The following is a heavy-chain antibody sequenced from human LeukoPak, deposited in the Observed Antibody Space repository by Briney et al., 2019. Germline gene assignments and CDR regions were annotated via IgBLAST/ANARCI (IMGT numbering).Heavy chain of an antibody. CDR3: ARVPQDTAMALSFDY. D-gene: IGHD5-18*01. Sequence: ASVKVSCKVSGYTLAELSMHWVRQAPGKGLEWMGGFDPEGGETIYAQKFQGRVTMTEDTSTDTAYMELSSLRSEDTAVYYCARVPQDTAMALSFDYWGQGTLVTVSS. V-gene: IGHV1-24*01. CDR1: GYTLAELS. CDR2: FDPEGGET. J-gene: IGHJ4*02.